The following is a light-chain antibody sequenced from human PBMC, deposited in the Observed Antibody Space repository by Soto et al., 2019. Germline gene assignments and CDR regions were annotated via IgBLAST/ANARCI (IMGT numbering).Light chain of an antibody. Sequence: EIVMTQSPATLSLSPGERATLSCRASQSVNSNLAWYQQKAGQAPRLLIYGTSTRATGIPDRFSGSGSGTEFTLTISSLQSEDFAVYYCQQYNSWPPITFGQGTRLEI. CDR1: QSVNSN. CDR3: QQYNSWPPIT. CDR2: GTS. V-gene: IGKV3-15*01. J-gene: IGKJ5*01.